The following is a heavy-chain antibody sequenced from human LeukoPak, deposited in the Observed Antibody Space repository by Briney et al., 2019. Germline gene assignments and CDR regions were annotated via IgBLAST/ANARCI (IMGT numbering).Heavy chain of an antibody. CDR3: ARADDYSNENYYYYYYMDV. CDR2: MNPNSGNT. D-gene: IGHD4-11*01. Sequence: GASVRVSCKASGYTFTSYDINWVPQDTGQGLEWLGWMNPNSGNTGYAQKFQGRVTMTRNTSISTAYMELSSLRSEDTAVYYCARADDYSNENYYYYYYMDVWGKGTTVTVSS. CDR1: GYTFTSYD. J-gene: IGHJ6*03. V-gene: IGHV1-8*01.